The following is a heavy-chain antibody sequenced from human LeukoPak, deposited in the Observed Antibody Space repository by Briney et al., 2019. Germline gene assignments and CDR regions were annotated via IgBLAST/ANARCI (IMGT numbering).Heavy chain of an antibody. CDR1: GGTFSSYA. CDR3: ARDQEMAANDAFDI. D-gene: IGHD5-24*01. CDR2: IIPIFGTA. V-gene: IGHV1-69*06. J-gene: IGHJ3*02. Sequence: SVKVSCKASGGTFSSYAISWVRPAPGKGLEWMGGIIPIFGTANLAQMFQGRVTITADKSTSTAYMELSSLRSEDTAVYYCARDQEMAANDAFDIWGQGTMVTVSS.